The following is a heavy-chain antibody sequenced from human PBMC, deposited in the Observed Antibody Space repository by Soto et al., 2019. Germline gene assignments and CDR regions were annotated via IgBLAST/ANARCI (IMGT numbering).Heavy chain of an antibody. Sequence: QVHLVQSGGEVKKSGASVKVSCKTSGYPFISYGITWVRQAPGQGLEWMGWINAYNDNTTYAQKFQGRVTMTTDTSTNTAYMKQRSLRSDDTAVYYCAFLEWSDYYYYYMDVWGKGTTVTVSS. J-gene: IGHJ6*03. CDR2: INAYNDNT. CDR3: AFLEWSDYYYYYMDV. CDR1: GYPFISYG. V-gene: IGHV1-18*01. D-gene: IGHD3-3*01.